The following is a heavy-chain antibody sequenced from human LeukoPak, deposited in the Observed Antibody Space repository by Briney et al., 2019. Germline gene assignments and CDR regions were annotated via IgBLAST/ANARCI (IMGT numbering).Heavy chain of an antibody. D-gene: IGHD4-17*01. CDR3: ARGTITTVTDS. CDR2: IYYSGST. V-gene: IGHV4-59*08. CDR1: GGSISSYY. Sequence: SETLSLTCTVSGGSISSYYWSWIRQPPGKGLEWIGYIYYSGSTNYNPSLKSRVTISVDTSKNQSSLKLSSVTAADTAVYYCARGTITTVTDSWGPGTLVTVSS. J-gene: IGHJ4*02.